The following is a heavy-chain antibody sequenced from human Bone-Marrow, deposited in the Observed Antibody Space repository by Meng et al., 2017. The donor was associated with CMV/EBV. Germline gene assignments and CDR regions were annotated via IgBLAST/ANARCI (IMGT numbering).Heavy chain of an antibody. Sequence: GESLKISCAASGFTFSSYEMNWVRQAPGKGLEWVPVIYSGGSTYYADSVKGRFTISRDNSKNTLYLQMNSLRAEDTAVYYCASSGYMYYYYGMDVWGQGTTFTVSS. CDR1: GFTFSSYE. J-gene: IGHJ6*02. CDR2: IYSGGST. D-gene: IGHD6-13*01. V-gene: IGHV3-53*01. CDR3: ASSGYMYYYYGMDV.